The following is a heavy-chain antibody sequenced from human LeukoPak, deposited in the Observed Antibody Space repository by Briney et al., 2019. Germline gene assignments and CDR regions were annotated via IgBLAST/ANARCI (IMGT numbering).Heavy chain of an antibody. CDR3: AKGSLAGAYNWNDGTGEFDY. V-gene: IGHV3-9*01. CDR1: GFTFDDYT. CDR2: INWNSGSI. J-gene: IGHJ4*02. D-gene: IGHD1-1*01. Sequence: GGSLRLSCAASGFTFDDYTMHWVRQGPGKGLEWVSGINWNSGSIGYADSVKGRFIISRDNAKNSLYLEMTNVRSEDTALYYCAKGSLAGAYNWNDGTGEFDYWGQGTLVTVSS.